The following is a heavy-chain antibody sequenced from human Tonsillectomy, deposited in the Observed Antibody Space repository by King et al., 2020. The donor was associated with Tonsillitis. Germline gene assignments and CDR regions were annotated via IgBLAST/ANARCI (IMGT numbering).Heavy chain of an antibody. CDR1: GFTFDDYA. CDR3: AKAKDGTVGANIRTDAFDI. J-gene: IGHJ3*02. D-gene: IGHD1-26*01. Sequence: EVQLVESGGGLVQPGRSLRLSCAASGFTFDDYAMHWVRQAPGKGLEWVSGISWNSGSIGYADSVKGRFTISRDNAKNSLYLQMNSLRADDTALYDCAKAKDGTVGANIRTDAFDIWGQVTMVTVSS. V-gene: IGHV3-9*01. CDR2: ISWNSGSI.